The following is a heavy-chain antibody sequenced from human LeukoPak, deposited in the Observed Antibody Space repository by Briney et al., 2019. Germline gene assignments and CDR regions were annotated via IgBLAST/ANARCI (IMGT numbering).Heavy chain of an antibody. J-gene: IGHJ4*02. V-gene: IGHV3-30*18. CDR1: GFTFSSYG. CDR2: ISYDGSNK. D-gene: IGHD6-19*01. Sequence: AGGSLRLSCAASGFTFSSYGMPWVRQAPGKGLEWVAVISYDGSNKYYADSVKGRFTISRDNSKNTLYLQMNSLRAEDTAVYYCAKHYSSGWYDYWGQGTLVTVSS. CDR3: AKHYSSGWYDY.